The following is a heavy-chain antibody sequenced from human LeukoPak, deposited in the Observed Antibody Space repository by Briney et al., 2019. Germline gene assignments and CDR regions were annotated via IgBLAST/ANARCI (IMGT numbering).Heavy chain of an antibody. CDR1: GFTFDDYA. Sequence: PGGSLRLSCAASGFTFDDYAMHWVRHAPGKCLEWVSHISGDGGSTYYADSVKGRFTISRDNSKNSLYLQMNSLRTEDTALYYCAKASWFDRYYFDYWGQGTLVTVSS. J-gene: IGHJ4*02. D-gene: IGHD3-10*01. V-gene: IGHV3-43*02. CDR2: ISGDGGST. CDR3: AKASWFDRYYFDY.